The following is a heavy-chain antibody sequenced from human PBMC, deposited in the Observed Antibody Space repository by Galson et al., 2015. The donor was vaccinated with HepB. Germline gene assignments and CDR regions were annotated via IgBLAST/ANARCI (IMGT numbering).Heavy chain of an antibody. D-gene: IGHD2-15*01. Sequence: SLRLSCAASGFTVSDNYMSWVRQAPGKGLEWVSVIYSAVNTYYADSVKGRFTISRENSKNILYLEMNSLRAEDTAVYYCARTVVVPTTSDYFDYWGQGTLVTVSS. CDR2: IYSAVNT. CDR3: ARTVVVPTTSDYFDY. CDR1: GFTVSDNY. J-gene: IGHJ4*02. V-gene: IGHV3-66*01.